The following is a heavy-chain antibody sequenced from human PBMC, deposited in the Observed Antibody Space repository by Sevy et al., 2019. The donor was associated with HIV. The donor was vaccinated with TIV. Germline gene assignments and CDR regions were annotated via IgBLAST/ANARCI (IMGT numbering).Heavy chain of an antibody. CDR1: GFTFRRYA. Sequence: GGSLRLSCAASGFTFRRYAMHWVRQAPGQGLESVAVISYDGGKTYHADSVKGRFTISRVNSGNTLYLQMNSLRAEDTAVYYCTRDGGGDYFDYWGLGTLVTVSS. CDR2: ISYDGGKT. D-gene: IGHD2-15*01. V-gene: IGHV3-30*04. CDR3: TRDGGGDYFDY. J-gene: IGHJ4*02.